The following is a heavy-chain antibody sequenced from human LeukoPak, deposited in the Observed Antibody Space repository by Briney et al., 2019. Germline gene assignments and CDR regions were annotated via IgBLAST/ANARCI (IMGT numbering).Heavy chain of an antibody. V-gene: IGHV3-15*01. CDR2: IKSKTDGCTT. Sequence: AGGSLRLSCAASGFTFTNAWMTWVRQAPGKGLEWVGRIKSKTDGCTTDYAAAVKGRFTISRDDAKNTLFLQMNSLTTEDTAVYYCTTTGSKYFYDTSLSYWGQGTLVTVSS. J-gene: IGHJ4*02. CDR1: GFTFTNAW. CDR3: TTTGSKYFYDTSLSY. D-gene: IGHD3-22*01.